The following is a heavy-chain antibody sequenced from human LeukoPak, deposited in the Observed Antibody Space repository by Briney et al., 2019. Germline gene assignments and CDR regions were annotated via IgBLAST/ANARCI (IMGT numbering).Heavy chain of an antibody. J-gene: IGHJ4*02. CDR2: IYYSGST. CDR1: GGSIRSFY. D-gene: IGHD5-18*01. V-gene: IGHV4-59*01. CDR3: ARGYSYGYTLDY. Sequence: SETLSLTCTVSGGSIRSFYWSWIRQPPGKGLEWIGYIYYSGSTNYNPSLKSRVTISVDTSKNQFSLKLSSVTAADTAVYYCARGYSYGYTLDYWGQGTLVTVSS.